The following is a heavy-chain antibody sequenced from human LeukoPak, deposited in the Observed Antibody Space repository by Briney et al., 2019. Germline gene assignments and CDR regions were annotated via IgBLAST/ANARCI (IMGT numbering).Heavy chain of an antibody. D-gene: IGHD6-13*01. V-gene: IGHV4-61*03. CDR1: GGSVSSGTYY. J-gene: IGHJ4*02. CDR2: IYFNGTT. Sequence: SETLSLTCTVSGGSVSSGTYYWSWIRQPPGKGLEWIGYIYFNGTTNYNPSLKSRVTISVDTSKNHFSLKLSSVTAADTAVYYCARLRDSSIWYSDYWGQGTLVTVSS. CDR3: ARLRDSSIWYSDY.